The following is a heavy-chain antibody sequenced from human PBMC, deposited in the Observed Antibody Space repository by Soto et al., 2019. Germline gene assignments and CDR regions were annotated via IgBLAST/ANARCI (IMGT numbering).Heavy chain of an antibody. D-gene: IGHD2-21*02. V-gene: IGHV4-34*01. CDR1: GGSFSGYY. J-gene: IGHJ6*02. Sequence: PSETLSLTCAVYGGSFSGYYWSWIRQPPGKGLEWIGEINHSGSTNYNPSLKSRVTISVDTSKNQFSLKLSSVTAADTAVYYCARGSSLLGARYYYYYGMDVWGQGTTVTVSS. CDR3: ARGSSLLGARYYYYYGMDV. CDR2: INHSGST.